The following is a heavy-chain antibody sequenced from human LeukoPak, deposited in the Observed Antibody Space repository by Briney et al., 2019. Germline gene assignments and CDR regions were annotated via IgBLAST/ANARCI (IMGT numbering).Heavy chain of an antibody. CDR3: ARVGTQYSYGSGYFDY. Sequence: ASVKVSCKTSGGSFSTYPITWVRQAPGQGLEWMGGIIPLFGSTKYAQKFQDRVTITADESTSTAYMELSSLRPEDTAVYYCARVGTQYSYGSGYFDYWGQGTLVTVFS. V-gene: IGHV1-69*13. CDR2: IIPLFGST. CDR1: GGSFSTYP. J-gene: IGHJ4*02. D-gene: IGHD5-18*01.